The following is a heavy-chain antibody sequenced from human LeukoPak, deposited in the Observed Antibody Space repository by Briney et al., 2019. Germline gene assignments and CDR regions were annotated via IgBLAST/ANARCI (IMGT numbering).Heavy chain of an antibody. J-gene: IGHJ4*02. Sequence: GTSLRLSCAVSGFSLRGYGMDWVRQAPGKGLEWVAIISSDGSNKYYADSVKGRFTISKDNSKNTLFLQMDSLRDEDTAVYYCARVRGNCGGGSCYLDYWGQGTLVTVSS. CDR2: ISSDGSNK. CDR3: ARVRGNCGGGSCYLDY. D-gene: IGHD2-15*01. V-gene: IGHV3-33*01. CDR1: GFSLRGYG.